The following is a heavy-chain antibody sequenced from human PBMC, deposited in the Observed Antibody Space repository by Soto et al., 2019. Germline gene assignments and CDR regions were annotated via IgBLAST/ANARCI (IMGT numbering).Heavy chain of an antibody. V-gene: IGHV3-74*01. D-gene: IGHD2-15*01. CDR1: GFTFSNYW. CDR2: INSDGSVS. J-gene: IGHJ6*03. CDR3: ARGECVGGTCYSWAGSFYYYMDV. Sequence: EVQLVESGGGLVQPGGSLRLSCAASGFTFSNYWMYWVRQAPGKGLVWVSRINSDGSVSSYADSVKGRLTISRDNVKNTLYLQMDSLRADDTAVYYCARGECVGGTCYSWAGSFYYYMDVWGKGTTVTVFS.